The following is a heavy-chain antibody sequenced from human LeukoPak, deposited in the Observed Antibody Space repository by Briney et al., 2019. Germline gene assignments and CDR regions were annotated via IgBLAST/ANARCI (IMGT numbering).Heavy chain of an antibody. J-gene: IGHJ4*02. V-gene: IGHV1-2*02. CDR2: INPNSGGT. D-gene: IGHD6-13*01. Sequence: GASVKVSCKASGYTFTGYYMHWVRQAPGQGLEWMGWINPNSGGTNYAQKFQGSVTMTRDTSISTAYMELSRLRSDDTAVYYCARPHWYGFSDYFDYWGQGTLVTVSS. CDR1: GYTFTGYY. CDR3: ARPHWYGFSDYFDY.